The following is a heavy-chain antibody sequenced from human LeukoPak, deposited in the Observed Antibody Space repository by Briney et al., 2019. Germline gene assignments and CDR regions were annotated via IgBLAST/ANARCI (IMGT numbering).Heavy chain of an antibody. D-gene: IGHD5-12*01. CDR2: INHSGST. J-gene: IGHJ4*02. Sequence: SETLSLTCTVSGGSISSGGYYWSWIRQPPGKGLEWIGEINHSGSTNYNPSLKSRVTISVDTSKNQFSLKLSSVTAADTAVYYCAREGRGYSGYHYYFDYWGQGTLVTVSS. CDR3: AREGRGYSGYHYYFDY. V-gene: IGHV4-39*07. CDR1: GGSISSGGYY.